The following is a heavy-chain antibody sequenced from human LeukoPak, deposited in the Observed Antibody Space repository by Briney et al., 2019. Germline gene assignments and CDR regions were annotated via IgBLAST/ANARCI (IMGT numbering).Heavy chain of an antibody. CDR2: INSDGSST. V-gene: IGHV3-74*01. CDR1: GFTFSSSW. J-gene: IGHJ5*02. D-gene: IGHD3-10*01. Sequence: GGSLRLSCAASGFTFSSSWMHWVRQAPGKGLVWVSRINSDGSSTTYADSVKGRFTISRDNAMNTLYLQMNSLRAEDTAVYYCARVQYYGSGSYYNWFDPWGQGTLVTVSS. CDR3: ARVQYYGSGSYYNWFDP.